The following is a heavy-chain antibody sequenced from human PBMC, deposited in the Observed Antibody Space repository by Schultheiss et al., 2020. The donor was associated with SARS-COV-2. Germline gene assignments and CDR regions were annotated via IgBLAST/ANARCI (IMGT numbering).Heavy chain of an antibody. J-gene: IGHJ6*02. CDR2: ISYDGSNK. D-gene: IGHD6-19*01. Sequence: GESLKISCAASGFTFSSYAMHWVRQAPGKGLEWVAVISYDGSNKYYADSVKGRFTISRDNSKNTLYLQMNSLRAEDTAVYYCARDRKRREQWLVHYYYGMDVWGQGTTVTVSS. CDR1: GFTFSSYA. CDR3: ARDRKRREQWLVHYYYGMDV. V-gene: IGHV3-30-3*01.